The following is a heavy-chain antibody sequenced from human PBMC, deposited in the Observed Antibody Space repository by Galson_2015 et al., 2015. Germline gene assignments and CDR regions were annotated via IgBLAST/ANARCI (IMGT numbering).Heavy chain of an antibody. V-gene: IGHV3-21*01. CDR1: GFTFSSYR. CDR3: ARAQDIVVVPAVTYYFDY. CDR2: ISSSSSYI. J-gene: IGHJ4*02. Sequence: SLRLSCAASGFTFSSYRMNWVRQAPGKGLEWVSSISSSSSYIYYADSVKGQFTISRDNAKNSLYLQMNSLRAEDTAVYYCARAQDIVVVPAVTYYFDYWGQGTLVTVSS. D-gene: IGHD2-2*01.